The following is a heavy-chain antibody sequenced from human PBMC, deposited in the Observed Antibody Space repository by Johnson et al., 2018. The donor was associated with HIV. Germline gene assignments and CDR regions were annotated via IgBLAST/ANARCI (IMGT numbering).Heavy chain of an antibody. V-gene: IGHV3-74*02. D-gene: IGHD6-6*01. CDR2: INTDGSST. Sequence: VQLVESGGGLVQPGRSLRLSCAASGFTFDDYGMHWVRQATGKGLEWVSRINTDGSSTSYADSVKGRFTISRDNAKNTLYLQMNSLRAEDTAVYYCARATYSNSKAHAFDIWGHGTMVTVSS. CDR1: GFTFDDYG. CDR3: ARATYSNSKAHAFDI. J-gene: IGHJ3*02.